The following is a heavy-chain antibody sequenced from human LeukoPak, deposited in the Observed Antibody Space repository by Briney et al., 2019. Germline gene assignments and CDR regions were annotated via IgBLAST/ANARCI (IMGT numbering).Heavy chain of an antibody. V-gene: IGHV3-30-3*01. CDR2: ISYDGSNK. J-gene: IGHJ5*02. CDR1: GFTFSSYA. CDR3: ARHSGSYSLPKADNWFDP. Sequence: QPGGSLRLSCAASGFTFSSYAMHWVRQAPGKGLEWVAVISYDGSNKYYADSVKGRFTISRDNSKNTLYLQMNSLRAEDTAVYYCARHSGSYSLPKADNWFDPWGQGTLVTVSS. D-gene: IGHD1-26*01.